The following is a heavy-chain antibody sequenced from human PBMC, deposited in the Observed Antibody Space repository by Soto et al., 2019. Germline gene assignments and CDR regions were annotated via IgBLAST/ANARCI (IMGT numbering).Heavy chain of an antibody. CDR2: IYSSGST. CDR3: ARDYPYFTVTTSGGMDV. CDR1: GGSIDNFY. V-gene: IGHV4-59*01. J-gene: IGHJ6*02. D-gene: IGHD4-17*01. Sequence: ETLSLTCTVSGGSIDNFYWSWIRQPPGKGLEWIGYIYSSGSTNYNPSLKSRVTISVDTSKNQFSLKLSSVTAADTAVYFCARDYPYFTVTTSGGMDVWGQGTTVTVS.